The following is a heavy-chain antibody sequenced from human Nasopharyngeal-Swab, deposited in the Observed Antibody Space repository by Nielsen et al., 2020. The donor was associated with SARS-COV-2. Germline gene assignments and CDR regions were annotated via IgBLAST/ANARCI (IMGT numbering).Heavy chain of an antibody. CDR3: ARGLSGIVPAPILGLGPYYSYYYMDV. Sequence: WIRQPPGKGLEWIAEINHSGSTNYNPSLKSRVTISVDTSKNQFSLKLSSVTAADTAAYYCARGLSGIVPAPILGLGPYYSYYYMDVWGKGTMVTVSS. D-gene: IGHD2-2*01. CDR2: INHSGST. J-gene: IGHJ6*03. V-gene: IGHV4-34*01.